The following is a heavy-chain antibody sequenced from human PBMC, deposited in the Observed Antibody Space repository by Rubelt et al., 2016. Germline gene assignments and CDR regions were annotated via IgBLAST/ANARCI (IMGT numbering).Heavy chain of an antibody. CDR2: FIDGGST. J-gene: IGHJ1*01. Sequence: QVQLQQWGAGLLRSSETLSLTCAVYGGSFSGYYWSWIRQPPGKGLEWIGEFIDGGSTNYNPSLKSRVIISADTSKNQFSLKVNSVTAADTAVYYCARTFHCSGDTCEEIWGRGTPVTVSS. CDR1: GGSFSGYY. CDR3: ARTFHCSGDTCEEI. D-gene: IGHD2-15*01. V-gene: IGHV4-34*12.